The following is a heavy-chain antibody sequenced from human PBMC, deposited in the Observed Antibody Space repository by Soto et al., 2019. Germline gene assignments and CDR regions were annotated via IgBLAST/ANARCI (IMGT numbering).Heavy chain of an antibody. V-gene: IGHV4-59*08. Sequence: QVQLQESGPGLVKPSETLSLTCTVSGGSISSYYWSWIRQPPGKGLEWIGYINYSGSTNYNPSLKSRVTISVDTSKNQFSLKLSSVTAADTVVYYCARRWGSAADYWGQGTLVTVSS. J-gene: IGHJ4*02. CDR3: ARRWGSAADY. CDR1: GGSISSYY. D-gene: IGHD2-15*01. CDR2: INYSGST.